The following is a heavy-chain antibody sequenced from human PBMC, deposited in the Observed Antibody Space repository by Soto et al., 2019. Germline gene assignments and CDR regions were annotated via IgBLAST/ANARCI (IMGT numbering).Heavy chain of an antibody. CDR3: ARADSVAGTED. CDR1: GGSFSGYY. D-gene: IGHD6-19*01. V-gene: IGHV4-34*01. CDR2: INHSGST. J-gene: IGHJ4*02. Sequence: QVQLQQWGAGLLKPSETLSLTCAVYGGSFSGYYWSWIRQPPGKGLEWIGEINHSGSTNYNPSLKSRVTISVDTSKKQFSLKLSYVTAADTAVYYCARADSVAGTEDWGQGTLVTVSS.